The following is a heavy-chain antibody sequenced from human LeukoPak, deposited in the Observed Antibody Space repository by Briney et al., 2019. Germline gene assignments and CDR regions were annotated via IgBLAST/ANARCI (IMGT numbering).Heavy chain of an antibody. CDR2: IYYSGST. J-gene: IGHJ3*02. Sequence: PSETLSLTCAVYGGSFSGYYWSWIRQHPGKGLEWIGYIYYSGSTYYNPSLKSRVTISVDTSKNQFSLKLSSVTAADTAVYYCARDRGSGPPFDAFDIWGQGTMVTVSS. V-gene: IGHV4-31*11. CDR1: GGSFSGYY. D-gene: IGHD2-15*01. CDR3: ARDRGSGPPFDAFDI.